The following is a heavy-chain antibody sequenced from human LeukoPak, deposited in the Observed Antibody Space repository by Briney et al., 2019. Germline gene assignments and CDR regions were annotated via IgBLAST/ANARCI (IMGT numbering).Heavy chain of an antibody. J-gene: IGHJ3*02. V-gene: IGHV4-34*01. D-gene: IGHD3-3*01. CDR1: GGSFSGYY. Sequence: SETLSLTCAVYGGSFSGYYWSWIRQPPGKGLEWIGSIYYSGSTYYNPSLKSRVTISVDTSKNQFSLKLSSVTAADTAVYYCAREFTIFGVVIILAAFDIWGQGTMVTVSS. CDR2: IYYSGST. CDR3: AREFTIFGVVIILAAFDI.